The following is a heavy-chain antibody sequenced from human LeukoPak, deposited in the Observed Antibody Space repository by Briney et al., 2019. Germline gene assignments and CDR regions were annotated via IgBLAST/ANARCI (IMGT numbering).Heavy chain of an antibody. V-gene: IGHV3-30*02. D-gene: IGHD6-19*01. CDR1: GFIFSSYG. CDR3: AKDGHCPGALCPTQIAVAGYNDN. CDR2: MHYDGSNK. J-gene: IGHJ4*02. Sequence: GGSLRLSCAASGFIFSSYGVHWVRQAPGKGLEWVASMHYDGSNKDYSDSVKGRFTISRDNSKNTVYLQMNSLRAEDTAIYYCAKDGHCPGALCPTQIAVAGYNDNWGQGTLVTVSS.